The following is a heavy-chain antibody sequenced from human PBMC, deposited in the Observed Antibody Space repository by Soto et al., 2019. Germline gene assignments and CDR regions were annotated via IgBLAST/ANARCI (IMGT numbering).Heavy chain of an antibody. CDR3: ARKIVVVVAATWDFDY. V-gene: IGHV1-18*01. D-gene: IGHD2-15*01. CDR1: GYTFTSYG. CDR2: ISAYNGNT. Sequence: ASVKVSCKASGYTFTSYGISWVRQAPGQGLEWMGWISAYNGNTNYAQKLQGRVTMTTDTSTSTAYMELRSLRSDDTAVYYCARKIVVVVAATWDFDYWGQGTLVTVSS. J-gene: IGHJ4*02.